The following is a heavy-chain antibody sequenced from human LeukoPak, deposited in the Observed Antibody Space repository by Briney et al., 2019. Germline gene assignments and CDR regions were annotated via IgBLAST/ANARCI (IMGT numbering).Heavy chain of an antibody. Sequence: GGSLRLSCAASGFTFSSYWMSWVRQAPGKGLEWVANIKKDGSEQYYVDSVKGRFTISRDNAKNSLYLQMNSLRVEDTAVYYCAGRDGPIDYWGQGTLVTVSS. V-gene: IGHV3-7*05. CDR3: AGRDGPIDY. J-gene: IGHJ4*02. D-gene: IGHD5-24*01. CDR1: GFTFSSYW. CDR2: IKKDGSEQ.